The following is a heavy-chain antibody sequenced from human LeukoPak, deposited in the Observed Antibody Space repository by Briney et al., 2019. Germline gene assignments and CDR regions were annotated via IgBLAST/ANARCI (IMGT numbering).Heavy chain of an antibody. J-gene: IGHJ6*02. CDR2: IYSGGST. Sequence: GGSLRLSCAASGFTVSSNYMSWVRQAPGKGLEWVSVIYSGGSTYYADSVKGRFTISRDNAKNSLYLQMNSLRDEDTAVYYCAGGQAVLDGMDVWGQGTTVTVSS. D-gene: IGHD4/OR15-4a*01. V-gene: IGHV3-53*01. CDR1: GFTVSSNY. CDR3: AGGQAVLDGMDV.